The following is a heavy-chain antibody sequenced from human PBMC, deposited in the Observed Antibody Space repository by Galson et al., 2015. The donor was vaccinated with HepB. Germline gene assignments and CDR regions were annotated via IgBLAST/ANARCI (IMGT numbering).Heavy chain of an antibody. D-gene: IGHD6-19*01. CDR3: ARGIAVAGTIYYFDY. J-gene: IGHJ4*02. Sequence: SVKVSCKASGYTFTGYYMHWVRQAPGQGLEWMGWINPNRGGTNYAQKFQGRVTMTRDTSISTAYMELSRLRSDDTAVYYCARGIAVAGTIYYFDYWGQGTLVAVSS. CDR2: INPNRGGT. CDR1: GYTFTGYY. V-gene: IGHV1-2*02.